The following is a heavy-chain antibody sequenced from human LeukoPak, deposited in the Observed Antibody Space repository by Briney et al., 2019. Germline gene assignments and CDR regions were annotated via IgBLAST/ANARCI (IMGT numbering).Heavy chain of an antibody. CDR2: INHSGST. D-gene: IGHD7-27*01. CDR1: GGSFSGYY. CDR3: AGRSSLGRWFDP. V-gene: IGHV4-34*01. Sequence: SETLSLTCAVYGGSFSGYYWSWIRQPPGKGLEWIGEINHSGSTNYNPSLKSRVTISVDTSKNQFSLKLSSVTAADTAVYYCAGRSSLGRWFDPWGQGTLVTVSS. J-gene: IGHJ5*02.